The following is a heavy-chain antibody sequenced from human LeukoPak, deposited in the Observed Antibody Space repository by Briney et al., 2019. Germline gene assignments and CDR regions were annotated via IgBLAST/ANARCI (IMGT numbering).Heavy chain of an antibody. V-gene: IGHV3-23*01. Sequence: GGSLGLSCAASGFTFSIYAMTWVRQAPGNGLEWVSAISANGSSTFYADSAKGRFTISRDNSKNTVSLQMNSLRAEDTAVYYCARLPGGSGYSDTYRFDSWGQGTLVTVSS. CDR1: GFTFSIYA. D-gene: IGHD3-3*01. CDR3: ARLPGGSGYSDTYRFDS. CDR2: ISANGSST. J-gene: IGHJ4*02.